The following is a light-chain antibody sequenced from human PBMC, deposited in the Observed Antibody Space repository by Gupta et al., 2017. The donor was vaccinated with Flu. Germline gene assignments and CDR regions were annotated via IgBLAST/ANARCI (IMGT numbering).Light chain of an antibody. CDR3: QAGDSITVV. Sequence: TSSDNKRRAKYGFWYQQETGQSRVLVIYKEMTRRVGNRERFSGSNTGNTATLTVRGTQDKDEADYDRQAGDSITVVFGGGTKLTVL. CDR1: KRRAKY. V-gene: IGLV3-1*01. J-gene: IGLJ2*01. CDR2: KEM.